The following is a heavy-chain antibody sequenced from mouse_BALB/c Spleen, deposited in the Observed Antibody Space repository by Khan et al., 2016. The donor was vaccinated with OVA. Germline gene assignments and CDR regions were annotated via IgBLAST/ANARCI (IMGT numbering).Heavy chain of an antibody. CDR2: NYHGNSDT. V-gene: IGHV1-5*01. J-gene: IGHJ2*01. D-gene: IGHD1-2*01. CDR1: GYSFTSYW. Sequence: VQLQQSGTVLARPGASVKMSCKASGYSFTSYWRHWVKQRPGQGLEWIGANYHGNSDTSYNQKFKGKAKLTAVTSASTAYMELSCLTNEDSAVYYCTRITTATLYYFDYWGQGTTLTVSS. CDR3: TRITTATLYYFDY.